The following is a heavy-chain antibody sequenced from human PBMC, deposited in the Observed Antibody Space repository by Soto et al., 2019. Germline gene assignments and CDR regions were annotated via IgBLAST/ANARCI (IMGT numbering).Heavy chain of an antibody. CDR2: ISHDGSAK. D-gene: IGHD2-8*01. CDR3: AKEYNAVWSPWFFDL. V-gene: IGHV3-30*18. Sequence: QVQLVESGGGVVQPGGSLRLSCAASGFVFSDYGIQWVRQAPGKGLEWVAVISHDGSAKVYADSLKGRFSISRDNSKNTLYLQLDSLRTEDTAMYYCAKEYNAVWSPWFFDLWGRGTLVTVSS. J-gene: IGHJ2*01. CDR1: GFVFSDYG.